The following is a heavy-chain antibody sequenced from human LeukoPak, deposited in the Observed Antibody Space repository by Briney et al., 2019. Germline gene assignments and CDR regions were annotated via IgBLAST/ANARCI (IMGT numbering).Heavy chain of an antibody. CDR3: ARAEAPLWFGEFQGGYFDY. Sequence: SQTLSLTCTVSGGSISSGDYYWSWIRQPPGKGLEWIGYIYYSGSTYYNPSLKSRVTISVDTSKNQFSLKLGSVTAADTAVYYCARAEAPLWFGEFQGGYFDYWGQGTLVTVSS. V-gene: IGHV4-30-4*01. CDR1: GGSISSGDYY. J-gene: IGHJ4*02. D-gene: IGHD3-10*01. CDR2: IYYSGST.